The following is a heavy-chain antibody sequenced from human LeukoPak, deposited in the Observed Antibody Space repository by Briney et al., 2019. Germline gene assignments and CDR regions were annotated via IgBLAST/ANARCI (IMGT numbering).Heavy chain of an antibody. V-gene: IGHV4-34*01. CDR1: GGSFSGYY. Sequence: SETLSLTCAVYGGSFSGYYWSWIRQPPGKGLEWIGEINHSGSTNYNPSLKSRVTISVDTSKNQFSLKLSSVTAADTAVYYCARGPVTIFGVAAYYYYYYVDVWGKGTTVTVSS. CDR3: ARGPVTIFGVAAYYYYYYVDV. J-gene: IGHJ6*03. D-gene: IGHD3-3*01. CDR2: INHSGST.